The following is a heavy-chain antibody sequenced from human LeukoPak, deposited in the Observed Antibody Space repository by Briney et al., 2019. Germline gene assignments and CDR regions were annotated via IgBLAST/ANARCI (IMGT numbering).Heavy chain of an antibody. J-gene: IGHJ4*02. CDR2: INPNSGGT. D-gene: IGHD5-18*01. CDR1: GYTLTGYY. CDR3: ARGVDTAMAIWGSFDY. Sequence: ASVKVSCKASGYTLTGYYMHWVRQAPGQGLGWMGWINPNSGGTNYAQKFQGRVTMTRDTSISTAYMELSRLRSDDTAVYYCARGVDTAMAIWGSFDYWGQGTLVTVSS. V-gene: IGHV1-2*02.